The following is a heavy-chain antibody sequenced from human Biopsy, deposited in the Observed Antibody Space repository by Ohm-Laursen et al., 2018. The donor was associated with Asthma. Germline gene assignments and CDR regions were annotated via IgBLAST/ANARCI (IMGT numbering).Heavy chain of an antibody. CDR2: ISYDASYS. CDR3: AKGEDPSPVAGGFDV. V-gene: IGHV3-30*19. Sequence: SLRLSCAASAFTFSRSGMHWVRQAPGKRLEWVSLISYDASYSTYADSVKGRFTISRDNSRRTSYLHMNFLRTEDTAVYYCAKGEDPSPVAGGFDVWGQGTEVTVSS. D-gene: IGHD4-23*01. J-gene: IGHJ3*01. CDR1: AFTFSRSG.